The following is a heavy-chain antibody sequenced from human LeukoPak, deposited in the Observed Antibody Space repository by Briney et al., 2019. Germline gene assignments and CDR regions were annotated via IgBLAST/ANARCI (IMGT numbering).Heavy chain of an antibody. V-gene: IGHV3-30*03. D-gene: IGHD3-10*01. Sequence: PGSSLRLSCAASGFTFSSYAMHWVRQGPGKGLEWVALISYDGNNKYYADSVKDRFTISRDNSKNTLYLQMNSLRAEDTAVYYCAQWAGVRGAITPLDHWGQGTLVTVSS. CDR2: ISYDGNNK. CDR3: AQWAGVRGAITPLDH. J-gene: IGHJ4*02. CDR1: GFTFSSYA.